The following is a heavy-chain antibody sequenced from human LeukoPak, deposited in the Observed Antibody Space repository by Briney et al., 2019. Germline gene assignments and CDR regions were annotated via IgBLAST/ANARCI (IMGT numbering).Heavy chain of an antibody. V-gene: IGHV3-30-3*01. CDR1: GFTFSSYW. Sequence: GGSLRLSCAASGFTFSSYWMTWVRQAPGKGLEWVAVISYDGSNKYYADSVKGRFSISRDNSKNTLFLQMQSLRAEDTAVYYCARDRGIYGSGSYYNPDWNFDLWGRGTLVSVSS. CDR3: ARDRGIYGSGSYYNPDWNFDL. CDR2: ISYDGSNK. D-gene: IGHD3-10*01. J-gene: IGHJ2*01.